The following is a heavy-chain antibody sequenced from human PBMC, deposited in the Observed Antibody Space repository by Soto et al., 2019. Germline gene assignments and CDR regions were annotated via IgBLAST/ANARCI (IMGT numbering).Heavy chain of an antibody. CDR2: IYPGDSDT. CDR3: ARHGSSGYYNNYYYGMDV. V-gene: IGHV5-51*01. D-gene: IGHD3-22*01. CDR1: GYSFTSYW. J-gene: IGHJ6*02. Sequence: PGESLKISCKGSGYSFTSYWIGWVRQMPGKGLEWMGIIYPGDSDTRYSPSFQGQVTISADKSISTAYLQWSSLKASDTAMYYCARHGSSGYYNNYYYGMDVWGQGTTVTVSS.